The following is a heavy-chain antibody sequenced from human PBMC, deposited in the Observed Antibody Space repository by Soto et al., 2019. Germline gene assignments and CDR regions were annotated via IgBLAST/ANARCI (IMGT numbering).Heavy chain of an antibody. J-gene: IGHJ5*02. V-gene: IGHV4-59*01. D-gene: IGHD2-8*01. Sequence: ASETLSLTCTVSGGSISSYYWSWIRQPPGKGLEWIGYIYYSGSTNYNPSLKSRVTISVDTSKNQFSLELSSVTAADTAAYYCVRVLYLSRFDPWGQGTLVTVSS. CDR1: GGSISSYY. CDR3: VRVLYLSRFDP. CDR2: IYYSGST.